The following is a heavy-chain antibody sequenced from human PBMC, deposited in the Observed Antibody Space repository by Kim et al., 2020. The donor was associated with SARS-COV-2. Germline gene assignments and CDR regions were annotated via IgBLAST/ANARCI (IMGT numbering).Heavy chain of an antibody. D-gene: IGHD2-15*01. V-gene: IGHV1-2*02. Sequence: ASVKVSCKASGYTFTGYYMHWVRQAPGQGLEWMGWINPNSGGTNYAQKFQGRVTMTRDTSISTAYMELSRLRSDDTAVYYCARVGYCSGGSCRDMDAFDIWGQGTMVTVSS. CDR1: GYTFTGYY. CDR2: INPNSGGT. J-gene: IGHJ3*02. CDR3: ARVGYCSGGSCRDMDAFDI.